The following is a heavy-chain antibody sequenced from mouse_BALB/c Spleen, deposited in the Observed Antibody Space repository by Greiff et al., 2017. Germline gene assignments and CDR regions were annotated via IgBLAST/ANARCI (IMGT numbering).Heavy chain of an antibody. Sequence: EVKLMESGGGLVQPGGSLKLSCAASGFDFSRYWMSWVRQAPGKGLEWIGEINPDSSTINYTPSLKDKFIISRDNAKNTLYLQMSKVRSEDTALYYCARRWDEYFDYWGQGTTLTVSS. CDR1: GFDFSRYW. V-gene: IGHV4-1*02. J-gene: IGHJ2*01. CDR2: INPDSSTI. CDR3: ARRWDEYFDY. D-gene: IGHD4-1*01.